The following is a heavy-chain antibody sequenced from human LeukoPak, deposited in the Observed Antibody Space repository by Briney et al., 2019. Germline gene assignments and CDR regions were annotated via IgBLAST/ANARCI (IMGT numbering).Heavy chain of an antibody. V-gene: IGHV3-23*01. Sequence: PGGSLRLSCAASGFTFSSYAMSWVRQAPGKGLEWVSAISGSGGGTYYADSVKGRFTISRDNSKNTLYLQMNSLRAEDTAVYYCANGRPSGWYEWYFDYWGQGTLVTVSS. CDR1: GFTFSSYA. J-gene: IGHJ4*02. CDR3: ANGRPSGWYEWYFDY. CDR2: ISGSGGGT. D-gene: IGHD6-19*01.